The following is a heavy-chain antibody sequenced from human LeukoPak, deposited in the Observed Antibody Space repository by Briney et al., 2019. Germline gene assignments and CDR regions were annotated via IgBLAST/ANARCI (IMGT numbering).Heavy chain of an antibody. CDR2: IYYSGST. Sequence: SETLSLTCTVSSDSISSSYYYWGRIRQPPGKGLEWIGTIYYSGSTYYNPSLKSRVTISVDTSKNQFSLKLSSVTAADTAVYYCASHRLSFCQQLVSEYYFDYWGQGTLVTVSS. J-gene: IGHJ4*02. D-gene: IGHD6-13*01. CDR1: SDSISSSYYY. CDR3: ASHRLSFCQQLVSEYYFDY. V-gene: IGHV4-39*01.